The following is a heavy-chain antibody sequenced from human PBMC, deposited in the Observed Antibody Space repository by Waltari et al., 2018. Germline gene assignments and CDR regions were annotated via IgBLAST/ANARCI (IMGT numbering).Heavy chain of an antibody. CDR3: ARAYSSSWSLPYWYFDL. CDR1: GGPFSSYA. V-gene: IGHV1-69*01. Sequence: QVQLVQSGAEVKKPGSSVKVSCKASGGPFSSYASSWVGRAQDQGLEWMGGIIPIFGTANYAQKFQGRVTITADESTSTAYMELSSLRSEDTAVYYCARAYSSSWSLPYWYFDLWGRGTLVTVSS. D-gene: IGHD6-13*01. CDR2: IIPIFGTA. J-gene: IGHJ2*01.